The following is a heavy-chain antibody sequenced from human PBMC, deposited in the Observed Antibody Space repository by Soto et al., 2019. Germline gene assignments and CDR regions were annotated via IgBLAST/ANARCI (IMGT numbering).Heavy chain of an antibody. V-gene: IGHV4-59*08. D-gene: IGHD1-26*01. CDR1: GGSMSSYY. J-gene: IGHJ5*02. Sequence: PSETLSLTCTVSGGSMSSYYWSWIRQPPGKGLEWIGYIYYSGRINYNPSLKSRVTISVDTSKNQSSLKLSSVTAADTAVYYCARHGGSYPDDWFDPWGQGTLVTVSS. CDR2: IYYSGRI. CDR3: ARHGGSYPDDWFDP.